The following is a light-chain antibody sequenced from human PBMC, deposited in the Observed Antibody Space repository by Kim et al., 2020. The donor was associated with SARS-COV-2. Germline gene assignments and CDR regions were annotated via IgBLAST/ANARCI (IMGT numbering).Light chain of an antibody. CDR2: AAS. V-gene: IGKV1-27*01. CDR1: QGISTY. J-gene: IGKJ5*01. CDR3: QKYNGAPIT. Sequence: ASVGDRVTITCRASQGISTYLAWYRQKPGKVPELLIYAASTLQSGVPSRFSGSGSGSDFTLTIRSLQPEDAATYYCQKYNGAPITFGQGTRLEIK.